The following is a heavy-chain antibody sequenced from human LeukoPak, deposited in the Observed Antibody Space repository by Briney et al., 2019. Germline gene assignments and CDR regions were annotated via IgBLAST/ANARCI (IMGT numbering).Heavy chain of an antibody. V-gene: IGHV1-46*01. CDR1: GYTFTSYY. CDR3: ARDGPYDSSGYYYVGLHYGMGV. CDR2: INPSGGST. J-gene: IGHJ6*02. D-gene: IGHD3-22*01. Sequence: VASVKVSCKASGYTFTSYYMHWVRQAPGQGLEWMGIINPSGGSTSYAQKFQGRVTMTRDTSTSTVYMELSSLRSEDTAVYYCARDGPYDSSGYYYVGLHYGMGVWGQGTTVTVSS.